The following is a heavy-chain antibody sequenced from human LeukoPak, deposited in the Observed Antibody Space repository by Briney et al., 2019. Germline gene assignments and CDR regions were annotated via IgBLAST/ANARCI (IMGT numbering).Heavy chain of an antibody. D-gene: IGHD3-9*01. CDR1: AGSISSSGYY. J-gene: IGHJ6*02. CDR2: IYYSGST. Sequence: SETLSLTCTVPAGSISSSGYYWGWIRQPPGKGLEWIGYIYYSGSTTYNPSLKSRVTISVDTSKDQFSLKLSSVTAADTAVYYCARGFRDYDILTGYHNYGMDVWGQGTTVTVSS. CDR3: ARGFRDYDILTGYHNYGMDV. V-gene: IGHV4-61*05.